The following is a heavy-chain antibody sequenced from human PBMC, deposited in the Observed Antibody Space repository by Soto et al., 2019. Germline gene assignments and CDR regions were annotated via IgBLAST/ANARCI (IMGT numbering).Heavy chain of an antibody. V-gene: IGHV1-3*01. CDR3: ARSTEIAAAGTYYYYGMDV. J-gene: IGHJ6*02. Sequence: ASVKVSCKASGYTFTSYAMHWVRQAPGQRLEWMGWINAGNGNTKYSQKFQGRVTITRDTSASTAYMELSSLRSEDTAVYYCARSTEIAAAGTYYYYGMDVWGQGTTVTVS. CDR2: INAGNGNT. D-gene: IGHD6-13*01. CDR1: GYTFTSYA.